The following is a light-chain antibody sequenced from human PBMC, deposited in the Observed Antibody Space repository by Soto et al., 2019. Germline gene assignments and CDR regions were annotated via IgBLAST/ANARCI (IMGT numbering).Light chain of an antibody. J-gene: IGKJ2*01. CDR3: QQYGSSPPWYT. V-gene: IGKV3-20*01. Sequence: EIVLTQSPGTLSLSPGERATLSCRASQSVSSSYLAWYQQKPGQAPRLLIYGASSRATGIPDRFRGSGSGTDFTLTISRLGPEDFAVYYCQQYGSSPPWYTFGQGTTLEIK. CDR1: QSVSSSY. CDR2: GAS.